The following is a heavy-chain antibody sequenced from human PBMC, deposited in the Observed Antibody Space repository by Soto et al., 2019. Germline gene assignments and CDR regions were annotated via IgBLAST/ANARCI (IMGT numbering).Heavy chain of an antibody. D-gene: IGHD3-10*01. CDR2: VSSNGGST. J-gene: IGHJ3*02. CDR1: GFTFSSYS. V-gene: IGHV3-64*01. Sequence: GGSLRLSCAASGFTFSSYSMHWVRQAPGKGLEYVSTVSSNGGSTYYANSVKGRFTISRDNSKNTLYLQMGSVRAEDMAVYYCARGPYYYGSGSSSFDIWGQGTMVTVSS. CDR3: ARGPYYYGSGSSSFDI.